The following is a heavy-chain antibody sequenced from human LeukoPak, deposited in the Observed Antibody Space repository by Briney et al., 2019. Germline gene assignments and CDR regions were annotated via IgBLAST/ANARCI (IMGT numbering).Heavy chain of an antibody. Sequence: KISCKGSGYSFTSYWIGWVRQAPGQGLEWMGGIIPIFGTANYAQKFQGRVTITTDESTSTAYMELSSLRSEDTAVYYCARASIAAQGYYYYMDVWGKGTTVTVSS. V-gene: IGHV1-69*05. CDR1: GYSFTSYW. J-gene: IGHJ6*03. CDR3: ARASIAAQGYYYYMDV. D-gene: IGHD6-6*01. CDR2: IIPIFGTA.